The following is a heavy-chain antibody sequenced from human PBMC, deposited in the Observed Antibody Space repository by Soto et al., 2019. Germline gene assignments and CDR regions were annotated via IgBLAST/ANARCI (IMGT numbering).Heavy chain of an antibody. D-gene: IGHD3-10*01. J-gene: IGHJ6*02. CDR3: AKDEVRTPSLYAMDV. CDR1: GFTFSTYG. V-gene: IGHV3-30*18. CDR2: ISYDGSNK. Sequence: GGSLRLSCAASGFTFSTYGMHWVRQAPGKGLEWVALISYDGSNKNYADSVKGRFTISRDNSKNTLYLQMNSLRVEDTAVYYCAKDEVRTPSLYAMDVWGQGTTVTVSS.